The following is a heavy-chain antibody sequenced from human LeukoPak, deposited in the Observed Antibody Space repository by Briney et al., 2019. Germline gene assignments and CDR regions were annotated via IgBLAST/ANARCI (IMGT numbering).Heavy chain of an antibody. CDR3: ARDLRWELTGYYFDY. CDR1: GYTFTGNY. D-gene: IGHD1-26*01. V-gene: IGHV1-2*02. Sequence: ASVKLSFKSSGYTFTGNYFHWVRHSPGQGPEWMGWINPKSGDTDYAQKFQGRVTMTRDTSISTAYMELSRLTSDDTAIYYCARDLRWELTGYYFDYWGQGTLVTVSS. CDR2: INPKSGDT. J-gene: IGHJ4*02.